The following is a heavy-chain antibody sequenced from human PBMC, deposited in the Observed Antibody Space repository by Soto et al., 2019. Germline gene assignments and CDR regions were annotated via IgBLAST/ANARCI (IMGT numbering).Heavy chain of an antibody. CDR2: IVVGSGNT. CDR3: AGRYCSGGSCYNYYGMDV. D-gene: IGHD2-15*01. V-gene: IGHV1-58*01. Sequence: GXSVKVSCKASGLTFSSSAVQWVRQARGQRLEWIGWIVVGSGNTNYAQKFQERVTITRDMSTSTAYMELSSLRSEYTAVYYCAGRYCSGGSCYNYYGMDVWRQGTTFTVSS. J-gene: IGHJ6*02. CDR1: GLTFSSSA.